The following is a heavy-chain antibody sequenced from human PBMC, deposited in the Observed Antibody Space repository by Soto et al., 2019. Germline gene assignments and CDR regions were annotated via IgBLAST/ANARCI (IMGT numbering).Heavy chain of an antibody. CDR1: GSSLSGHY. J-gene: IGHJ4*02. CDR3: ARLSSHGDYAY. Sequence: SETLSLTCTVSGSSLSGHYWSWMRQPPGKGLECIGYIYYGGSTNYNPSLKSRVTISVDTSKTQFSLELSSVTAADTAVYYCARLSSHGDYAYRGQGSSVTVSS. V-gene: IGHV4-59*08. CDR2: IYYGGST. D-gene: IGHD4-17*01.